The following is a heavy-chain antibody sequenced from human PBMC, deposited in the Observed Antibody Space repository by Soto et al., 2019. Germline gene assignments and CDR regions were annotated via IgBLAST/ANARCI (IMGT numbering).Heavy chain of an antibody. CDR3: ARDFWSGYYAYYFDS. J-gene: IGHJ4*02. D-gene: IGHD3-3*01. CDR2: INPNSGGT. CDR1: GYTFTGYY. V-gene: IGHV1-2*02. Sequence: QVQLVQSGAEVKKPGASVKVSCKASGYTFTGYYMHWVRQAPGQGLEWMGWINPNSGGTNYAQKFQGRVTMTGDTSISTAYMELSRLRFDDTAVYYCARDFWSGYYAYYFDSWGQGTLVTVSS.